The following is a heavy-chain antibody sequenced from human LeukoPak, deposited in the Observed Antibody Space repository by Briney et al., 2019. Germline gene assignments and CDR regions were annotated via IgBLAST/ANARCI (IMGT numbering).Heavy chain of an antibody. CDR1: GGSFSGYY. J-gene: IGHJ3*02. CDR2: INHSGST. CDR3: ARCEVATSNAFDI. V-gene: IGHV4-34*01. D-gene: IGHD5-12*01. Sequence: PSETLSLTCAVYGGSFSGYYWSWIRQPPGKGLEWIGEINHSGSTNYNPSLKSRVTISVDTSKNQFSLKLSSVTAADTAVYYCARCEVATSNAFDIWGQGTMVTVSS.